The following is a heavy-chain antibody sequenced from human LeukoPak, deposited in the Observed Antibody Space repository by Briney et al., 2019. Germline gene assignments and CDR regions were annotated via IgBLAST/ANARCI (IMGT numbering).Heavy chain of an antibody. CDR1: GFTFSSYW. CDR3: AKESAYSGSYWRYFDY. D-gene: IGHD1-26*01. V-gene: IGHV3-74*01. CDR2: INSDGSST. J-gene: IGHJ4*02. Sequence: GGSLRLSCAASGFTFSSYWMHWVRQAPGKGLVWVSRINSDGSSTSYADSVKGRFTISRDNAKNTLYLQMNSLRAEDTAVYYCAKESAYSGSYWRYFDYWGQGTLVTVSS.